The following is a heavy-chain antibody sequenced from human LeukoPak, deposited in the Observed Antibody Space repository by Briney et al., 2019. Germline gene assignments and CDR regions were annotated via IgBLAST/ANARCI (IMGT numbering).Heavy chain of an antibody. V-gene: IGHV1-18*01. Sequence: AASVKVSCKASGYTFTSYGISWVRQAPGQGLEWMGWISAYNGNTNYAQKLQGRVTMTTDTSTSTAYMELRSLRSDDTAVYYCAREGYQLLYPLVRYYFDCWGQGTLVTVSS. D-gene: IGHD2-2*02. J-gene: IGHJ4*02. CDR2: ISAYNGNT. CDR3: AREGYQLLYPLVRYYFDC. CDR1: GYTFTSYG.